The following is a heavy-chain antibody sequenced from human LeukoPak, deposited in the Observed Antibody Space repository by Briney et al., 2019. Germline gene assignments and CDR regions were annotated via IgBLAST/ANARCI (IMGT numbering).Heavy chain of an antibody. Sequence: GGSLRLSCAASGFTFSSYSMNWVRQAPGKGLEWVSSISSSSYIYYADSVKGRFTISRDNAKNSLYLQMNSLRAEDTAVYYCARGYHYYDSSGYAHDWGQGTLVTVSS. CDR3: ARGYHYYDSSGYAHD. J-gene: IGHJ4*02. V-gene: IGHV3-21*01. CDR2: ISSSSYI. D-gene: IGHD3-22*01. CDR1: GFTFSSYS.